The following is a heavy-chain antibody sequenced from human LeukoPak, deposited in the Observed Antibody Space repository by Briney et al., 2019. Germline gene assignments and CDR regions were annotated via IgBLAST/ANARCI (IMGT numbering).Heavy chain of an antibody. Sequence: GESLKISCKGSGFIFNTYWISWVRQMPGKGLEWMGIVDPTDSDVDYSPSFQGHVTISSGTSTSTVYLQWSSLKASDTAVYYCARRARYHSSFPLDFWGQGTQVIVSS. CDR1: GFIFNTYW. J-gene: IGHJ4*02. CDR3: ARRARYHSSFPLDF. CDR2: VDPTDSDV. D-gene: IGHD6-13*01. V-gene: IGHV5-10-1*01.